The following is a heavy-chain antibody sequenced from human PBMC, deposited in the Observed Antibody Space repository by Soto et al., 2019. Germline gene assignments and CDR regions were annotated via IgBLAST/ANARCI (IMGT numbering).Heavy chain of an antibody. V-gene: IGHV3-23*01. CDR2: LSPNGGSA. J-gene: IGHJ4*02. CDR1: GFTFSSFG. CDR3: AKSKDSTIFGVVIYYFDT. Sequence: LRLSCAASGFTFSSFGMNWVRQAPGKGLEWVSSLSPNGGSAYYAESVKGRFTISRDNAKNTLFLQMDSLRAEDTAVYFCAKSKDSTIFGVVIYYFDTWGQGALVTVSS. D-gene: IGHD3-3*01.